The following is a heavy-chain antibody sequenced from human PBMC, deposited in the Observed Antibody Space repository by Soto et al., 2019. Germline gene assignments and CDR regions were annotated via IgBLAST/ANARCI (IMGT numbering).Heavy chain of an antibody. Sequence: PSETLSLTCAVYGGSFSDYYWSWIRQPPGKGLEWIGEINHSGITNYSPSLKSRVTMSVDMSKNQFSLKLTSVTAADTALYYCARFPWDSNDWTNPRYFDIWGQGTLVTVSS. V-gene: IGHV4-34*01. D-gene: IGHD3-22*01. CDR3: ARFPWDSNDWTNPRYFDI. J-gene: IGHJ4*02. CDR2: INHSGIT. CDR1: GGSFSDYY.